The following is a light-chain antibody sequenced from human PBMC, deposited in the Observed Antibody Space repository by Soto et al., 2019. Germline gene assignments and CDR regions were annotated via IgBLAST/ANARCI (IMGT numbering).Light chain of an antibody. Sequence: EIVMTRSPATLSVSPGERATLSCRASQSVSSNLAWYQQKPGQPPRLLIYDVSTRATGVPARFSGSGSGTEFTLTISSLQSADFGVYYCQQYNNWPPWTFGQGTKVDIK. CDR2: DVS. J-gene: IGKJ1*01. V-gene: IGKV3-15*01. CDR1: QSVSSN. CDR3: QQYNNWPPWT.